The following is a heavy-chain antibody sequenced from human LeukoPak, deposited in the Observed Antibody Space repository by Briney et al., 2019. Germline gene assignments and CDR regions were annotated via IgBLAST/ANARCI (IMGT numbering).Heavy chain of an antibody. CDR2: INPDSGGT. D-gene: IGHD3-22*01. Sequence: ASVKVSCKASEYTFTAYYLHWVRQAPGQGLEWVGRINPDSGGTNSAQRFQGRVTMTRDTSIGTAYMELSRLSSDDTAVYYCAREGPVDSSAGFDFWGQGTLVTVSS. J-gene: IGHJ4*02. CDR3: AREGPVDSSAGFDF. CDR1: EYTFTAYY. V-gene: IGHV1-2*06.